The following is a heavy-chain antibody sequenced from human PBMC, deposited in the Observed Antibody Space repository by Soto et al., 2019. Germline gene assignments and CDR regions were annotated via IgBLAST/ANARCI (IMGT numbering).Heavy chain of an antibody. CDR1: GYTFTSYD. CDR3: ARTAAAGPPRWDYYMDV. V-gene: IGHV1-8*01. D-gene: IGHD6-13*01. CDR2: MNPNSGNT. J-gene: IGHJ6*03. Sequence: ASVKVSCKASGYTFTSYDINWVRQATGQGLEWMGWMNPNSGNTGYAQKFQGRVTMTRNTSISTAYMELSSLRSEDTAVYYCARTAAAGPPRWDYYMDVWGKGTTVTVSS.